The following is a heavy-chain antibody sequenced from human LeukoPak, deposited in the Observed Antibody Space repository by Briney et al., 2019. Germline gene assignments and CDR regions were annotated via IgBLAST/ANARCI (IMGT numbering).Heavy chain of an antibody. CDR2: MNPNSGNT. D-gene: IGHD3-10*01. CDR1: GYTFTSYD. Sequence: ASVKVSCKASGYTFTSYDINWVRQATGQGLEWMGWMNPNSGNTGYAQKFQGRVTMTRNTSISTAYMELSSLRSEDTAVYYCARRITMVRGVIITNYYYYGMDVWGQGTTVTVSS. CDR3: ARRITMVRGVIITNYYYYGMDV. J-gene: IGHJ6*02. V-gene: IGHV1-8*01.